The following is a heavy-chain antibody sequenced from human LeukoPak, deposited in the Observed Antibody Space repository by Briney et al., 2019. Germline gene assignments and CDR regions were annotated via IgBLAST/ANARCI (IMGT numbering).Heavy chain of an antibody. CDR2: ISSRGASI. J-gene: IGHJ4*02. CDR3: VRVMTVAATESFDY. CDR1: GFTFSSYT. Sequence: PGGPLRLSCSASGFTFSSYTMNWVRQAPGKGLEWVSSISSRGASIYYADSVRGRFTISRDNAKNSLYLEMNSLRAEDTAVYYCVRVMTVAATESFDYWGQGTLVTVSS. V-gene: IGHV3-21*01. D-gene: IGHD6-19*01.